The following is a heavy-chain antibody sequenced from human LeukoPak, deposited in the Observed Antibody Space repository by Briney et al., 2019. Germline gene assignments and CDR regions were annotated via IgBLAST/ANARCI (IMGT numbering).Heavy chain of an antibody. D-gene: IGHD2-15*01. J-gene: IGHJ6*03. V-gene: IGHV3-23*01. CDR2: MSGRTSSS. Sequence: GGSLRLSCAASGFTFTNYAMTWVRQAPGKGLEWVSSMSGRTSSSYYADSVKGRFTISRDNSKNTLFLQMNSLRAEDTAVYYCARVLRYCSGGNCYSGGLGYMDVWGKGTTVTISS. CDR3: ARVLRYCSGGNCYSGGLGYMDV. CDR1: GFTFTNYA.